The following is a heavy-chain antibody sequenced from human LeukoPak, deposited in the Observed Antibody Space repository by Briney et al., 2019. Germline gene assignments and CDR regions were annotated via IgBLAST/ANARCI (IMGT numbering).Heavy chain of an antibody. CDR1: GGSIIGYC. CDR2: IRYNGNT. V-gene: IGHV4-59*01. Sequence: PSETLSLTCTVYGGSIIGYCWSWIRQPPGKGLEWIGNIRYNGNTYSNPSLKSRVTISVDTSKNQFSMKLSSVTAADTAMYYCARYAALSGPNWLDPWGRGTLVTVSS. CDR3: ARYAALSGPNWLDP. J-gene: IGHJ5*02. D-gene: IGHD6-19*01.